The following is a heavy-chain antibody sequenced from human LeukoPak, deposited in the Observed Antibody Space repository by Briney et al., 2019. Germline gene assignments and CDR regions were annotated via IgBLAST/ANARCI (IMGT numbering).Heavy chain of an antibody. CDR3: ASELRGYGSFDY. D-gene: IGHD4-17*01. V-gene: IGHV3-33*01. J-gene: IGHJ4*02. CDR2: IWYDGSNK. CDR1: GFTFSSYG. Sequence: GGSLRLSCAASGFTFSSYGMHWVRQAPSKGLEWVAVIWYDGSNKYYADSVKGRFTTSRDNSKNTLYLQMNSLRAEDTAVYYCASELRGYGSFDYWGQGTLVTVSS.